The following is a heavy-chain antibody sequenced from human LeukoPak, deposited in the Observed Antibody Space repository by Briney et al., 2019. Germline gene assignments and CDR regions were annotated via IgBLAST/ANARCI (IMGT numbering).Heavy chain of an antibody. D-gene: IGHD6-19*01. J-gene: IGHJ6*03. CDR1: GGSISSYY. CDR2: IYYSGST. V-gene: IGHV4-59*01. Sequence: SETLSLTCTVSGGSISSYYWSWIRQPPGKGLEWIGYIYYSGSTNYNPSLKSRVTISVDTSKNQFSLKLSSVTAADTAVYYCAREGQQWGGYYYYYMDVWDKGTTVTVSS. CDR3: AREGQQWGGYYYYYMDV.